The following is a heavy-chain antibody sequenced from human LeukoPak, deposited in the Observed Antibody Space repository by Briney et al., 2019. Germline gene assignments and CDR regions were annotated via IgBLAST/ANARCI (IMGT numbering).Heavy chain of an antibody. J-gene: IGHJ4*02. CDR1: VGPIGSNNYY. CDR2: MHYSGTT. Sequence: SETLSPTCSVSVGPIGSNNYYWPWIRQPPGKGLVWISTMHYSGTTFYNMSVKSRVAISLDSSKNQFSLKVNSVTASDTAVYFCASGYAEVLLVAEAFDYWGQGTLVTASS. CDR3: ASGYAEVLLVAEAFDY. D-gene: IGHD2-2*01. V-gene: IGHV4-39*01.